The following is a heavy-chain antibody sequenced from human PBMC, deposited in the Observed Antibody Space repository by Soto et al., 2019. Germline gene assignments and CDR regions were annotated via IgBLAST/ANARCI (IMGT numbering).Heavy chain of an antibody. CDR1: GFTFTRYS. CDR2: ISSTTNYI. V-gene: IGHV3-21*06. J-gene: IGHJ4*02. Sequence: GGSLRLSCAASGFTFTRYSMHWVRQAPGKGLEWVSSISSTTNYIYYGDSMKGRFTISRDNAKNSLYLEMNSLRAEDTAVYYCARESEDLTSNFDYWGQGTLVTVSS. CDR3: ARESEDLTSNFDY.